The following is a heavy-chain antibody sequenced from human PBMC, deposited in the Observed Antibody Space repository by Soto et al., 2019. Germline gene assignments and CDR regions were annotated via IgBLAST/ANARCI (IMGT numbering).Heavy chain of an antibody. J-gene: IGHJ5*02. V-gene: IGHV1-18*01. CDR3: AGGDYYDSSGSRFDP. D-gene: IGHD3-22*01. CDR1: GYTFTSYG. CDR2: ISAYNGNT. Sequence: ASVKVSCKASGYTFTSYGISWVRQAPGQGLEWMGWISAYNGNTNYAQKLQGRVTMTTDTSTSTAYMELRSLRSDDSAVYYCAGGDYYDSSGSRFDPWGQGTLVTVPQ.